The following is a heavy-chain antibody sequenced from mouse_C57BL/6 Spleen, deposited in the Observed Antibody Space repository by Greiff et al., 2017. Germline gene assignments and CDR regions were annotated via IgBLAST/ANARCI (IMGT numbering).Heavy chain of an antibody. CDR3: TNYDSSDY. V-gene: IGHV1-15*01. D-gene: IGHD2-4*01. J-gene: IGHJ2*01. CDR1: GYTFTDYE. CDR2: IDPETGGT. Sequence: VQLQQSGAELVRPGASVTLSCKASGYTFTDYEMHWVKQTPVHGLEWIGAIDPETGGTAYNQKFKGKAILTAAKSSSTAYMELRSLTSEDSAVYYCTNYDSSDYWGQGTTLTVSS.